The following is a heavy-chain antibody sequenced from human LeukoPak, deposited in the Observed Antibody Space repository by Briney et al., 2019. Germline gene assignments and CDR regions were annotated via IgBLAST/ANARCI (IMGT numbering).Heavy chain of an antibody. CDR1: GFTFSSYW. J-gene: IGHJ6*02. D-gene: IGHD3-10*01. CDR2: INSDGSST. Sequence: GGSLRLSCVASGFTFSSYWMHWVRQAPGKGLVWVSRINSDGSSTSYADSVKGRLTISGDNAKNTLCLQMNSLRAEDTAVYYCARETGSGYGMDVWGQGTTVTVSS. CDR3: ARETGSGYGMDV. V-gene: IGHV3-74*01.